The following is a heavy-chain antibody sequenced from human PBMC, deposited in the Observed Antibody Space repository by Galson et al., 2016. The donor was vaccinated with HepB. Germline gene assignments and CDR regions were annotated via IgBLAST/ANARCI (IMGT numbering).Heavy chain of an antibody. J-gene: IGHJ6*02. CDR1: GDTFVTSD. Sequence: SVKVSCKASGDTFVTSDINWVRQLPGQGLEWMGWVSPKTGDAGHAPRFQGRVAMTTNTSITTAYMELSSLTSEDTAVYYCARRTKRSCNEAGCTLVFYYGLDVWGQGTTVIVSS. CDR3: ARRTKRSCNEAGCTLVFYYGLDV. V-gene: IGHV1-8*02. D-gene: IGHD6-6*01. CDR2: VSPKTGDA.